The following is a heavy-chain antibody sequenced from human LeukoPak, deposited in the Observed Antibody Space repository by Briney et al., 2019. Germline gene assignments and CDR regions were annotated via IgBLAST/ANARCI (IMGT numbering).Heavy chain of an antibody. J-gene: IGHJ4*02. D-gene: IGHD6-19*01. CDR3: ARGAGWYHY. V-gene: IGHV4-61*01. CDR2: IYYSGST. CDR1: GGSVSSGSYY. Sequence: SETLSLTCTVSGGSVSSGSYYWSWIRQPPGKGLEWIGYIYYSGSTKYNPSVKGRVTISVDTSKNQFSLRLTSVTAADTAVYYCARGAGWYHYWGQGTLVTVSS.